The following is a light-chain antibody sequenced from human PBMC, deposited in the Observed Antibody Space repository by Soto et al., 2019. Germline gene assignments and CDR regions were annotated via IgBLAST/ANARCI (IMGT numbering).Light chain of an antibody. CDR1: SSDVGGYNY. V-gene: IGLV2-14*01. CDR2: EVS. J-gene: IGLJ2*01. Sequence: QSALTQPASVSGSPGQSITISCTGTSSDVGGYNYVSWYQQHPGKAPKLMIYEVSNRPSGVSNRFSGSKSGNTASLTISGLQAEDEADCYCSSYTSSSTLVVFGGGPKLTFI. CDR3: SSYTSSSTLVV.